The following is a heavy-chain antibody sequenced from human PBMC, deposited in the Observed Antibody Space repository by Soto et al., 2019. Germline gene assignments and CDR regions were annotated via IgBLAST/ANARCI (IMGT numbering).Heavy chain of an antibody. CDR2: IYHIGTT. J-gene: IGHJ5*02. V-gene: IGHV4-61*01. Sequence: LSLTCTVSGDSVNSGSYYWTWIRQAPGKGLEWLGYIYHIGTTRYNPSLKSRATISLDTSKSQFSLRLTSVTAADTAVYFCARESIVGATRFDPWGHGTLVTVSS. CDR3: ARESIVGATRFDP. CDR1: GDSVNSGSYY. D-gene: IGHD1-26*01.